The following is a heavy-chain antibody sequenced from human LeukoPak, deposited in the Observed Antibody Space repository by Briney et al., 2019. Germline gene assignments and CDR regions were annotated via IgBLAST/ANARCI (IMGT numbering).Heavy chain of an antibody. J-gene: IGHJ4*02. CDR2: IYTSGST. D-gene: IGHD3-3*01. CDR3: ARGNRFSGGLYYFDY. CDR1: GGSISSYY. Sequence: SETLSLTCTVSGGSISSYYWSWLRQPAGKGLEWIGRIYTSGSTNYNPSLKSRVTISVDTSKNQFSLKLSSVTAADTAVYYCARGNRFSGGLYYFDYWGQGTLVTVSS. V-gene: IGHV4-4*07.